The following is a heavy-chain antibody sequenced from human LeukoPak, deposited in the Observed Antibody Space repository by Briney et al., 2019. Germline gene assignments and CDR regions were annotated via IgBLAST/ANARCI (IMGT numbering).Heavy chain of an antibody. CDR2: IYYSGST. D-gene: IGHD4-17*01. CDR1: GGSISSSSYY. J-gene: IGHJ4*02. V-gene: IGHV4-39*01. Sequence: SETLSLTCTVSGGSISSSSYYWGWIRQPPGKGLEWIGSIYYSGSTYYNPSLKSRVTISVDTSKNQFSLKLSSVTAADTAVYYCARGLYGDYWLDWGQGTLVTVSS. CDR3: ARGLYGDYWLD.